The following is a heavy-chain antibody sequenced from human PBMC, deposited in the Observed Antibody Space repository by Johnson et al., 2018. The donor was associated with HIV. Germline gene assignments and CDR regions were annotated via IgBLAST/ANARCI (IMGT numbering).Heavy chain of an antibody. J-gene: IGHJ3*02. V-gene: IGHV3-30*04. CDR2: ISYDGSNK. CDR1: GFTFSSYA. D-gene: IGHD1-26*01. CDR3: TAPIVGAIDAFDI. Sequence: QVQLVESGGGVAQPGRSLRLSCAASGFTFSSYAMHWVRQAPGKGLEWVAVISYDGSNKYYAASVKGRFTISRDNSKNTLYLQMNSLETEDTAVYYCTAPIVGAIDAFDIWGQGTKVTVSS.